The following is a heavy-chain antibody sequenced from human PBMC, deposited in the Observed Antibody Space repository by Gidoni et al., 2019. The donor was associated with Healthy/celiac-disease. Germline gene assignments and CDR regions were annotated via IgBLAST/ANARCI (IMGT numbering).Heavy chain of an antibody. CDR3: ARGRYIAARLGWFDP. CDR1: GGSFSGYY. V-gene: IGHV4-34*01. CDR2: INHSGST. D-gene: IGHD6-6*01. Sequence: QVQLQQWGAGLLKPSETRSLTCAVYGGSFSGYYCSWIRQPPGKGLEWIGEINHSGSTTYNPSLKSRVTISVDTSKNQSSLKLSSVTAADTAVYYCARGRYIAARLGWFDPWGQGTLVTVSS. J-gene: IGHJ5*02.